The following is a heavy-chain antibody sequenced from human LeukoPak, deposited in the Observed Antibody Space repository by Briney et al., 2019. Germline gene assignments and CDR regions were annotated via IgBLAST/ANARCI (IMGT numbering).Heavy chain of an antibody. CDR2: INPSGGST. Sequence: GASVKVSCKASGDSFTSYYMHWVRQAPGQGLEWMGIINPSGGSTSYAQKFQGRVTMTRDMSTSTVYMELSSLRSEDTAVYYCARDLPYYYDSSAENTFDYWGQGTLVTVSS. D-gene: IGHD3-22*01. CDR1: GDSFTSYY. J-gene: IGHJ4*02. V-gene: IGHV1-46*01. CDR3: ARDLPYYYDSSAENTFDY.